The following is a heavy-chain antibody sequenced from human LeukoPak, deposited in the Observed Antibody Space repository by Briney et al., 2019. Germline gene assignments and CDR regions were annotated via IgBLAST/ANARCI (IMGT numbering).Heavy chain of an antibody. V-gene: IGHV3-74*01. CDR3: ASYDFWSGYYHFDY. D-gene: IGHD3-3*01. CDR1: GFTFSSEW. CDR2: IDGNGRTT. Sequence: GGSLRLSCAASGFTFSSEWMHWVRQAPGRGLVWISHIDGNGRTTNYGDSVRGRFTVSRDNAKNTLYLQMNSLRAEDTAVYYCASYDFWSGYYHFDYWGQGTLVTVSS. J-gene: IGHJ4*02.